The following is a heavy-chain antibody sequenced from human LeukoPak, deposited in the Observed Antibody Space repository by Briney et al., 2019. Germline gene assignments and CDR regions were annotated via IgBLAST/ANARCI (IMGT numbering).Heavy chain of an antibody. CDR2: IYYSGST. V-gene: IGHV4-30-4*01. Sequence: SETLSLTCTVSDGSISSGDYYWSWIRQPPGKGLEWIGYIYYSGSTYYNPSLKSRVTISVDTSKNQFSLKLSSVTAADTAVYYCATAPWDDYYGSGSYPDYWGQGTLVTVSS. CDR1: DGSISSGDYY. J-gene: IGHJ4*02. D-gene: IGHD3-10*01. CDR3: ATAPWDDYYGSGSYPDY.